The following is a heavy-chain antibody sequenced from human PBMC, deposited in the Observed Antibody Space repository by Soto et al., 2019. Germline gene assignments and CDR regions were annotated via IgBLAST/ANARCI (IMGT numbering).Heavy chain of an antibody. Sequence: SVKVSCKASGGTFSSYAISWVRQAPGQGXEWMGGIIPIFGTANYAQKFQGRVTITADESTSTAYMELSSLRSEDTAVYYCARGPDIVVVPAAIYYYYGMDVWGQGTTVTVSS. J-gene: IGHJ6*02. CDR3: ARGPDIVVVPAAIYYYYGMDV. CDR1: GGTFSSYA. CDR2: IIPIFGTA. V-gene: IGHV1-69*13. D-gene: IGHD2-2*01.